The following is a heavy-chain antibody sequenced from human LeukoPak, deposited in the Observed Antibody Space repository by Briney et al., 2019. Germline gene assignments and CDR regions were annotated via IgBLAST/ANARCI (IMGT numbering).Heavy chain of an antibody. CDR3: ARVVGEYSSSLPPVYYYYYMDV. Sequence: GGSLRLSCAASGFTFSSYGMHRVRQAPGKGLEWVSSISYTGTYIYYADSVKGRFTISRDNAQNSLYLQMNSLRAEDTAVYYCARVVGEYSSSLPPVYYYYYMDVWGKGTTVTVSS. CDR1: GFTFSSYG. V-gene: IGHV3-21*01. J-gene: IGHJ6*03. D-gene: IGHD6-6*01. CDR2: ISYTGTYI.